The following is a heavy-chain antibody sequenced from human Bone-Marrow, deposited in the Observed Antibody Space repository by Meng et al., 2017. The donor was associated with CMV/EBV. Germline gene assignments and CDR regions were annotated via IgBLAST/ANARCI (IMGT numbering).Heavy chain of an antibody. V-gene: IGHV4-34*01. J-gene: IGHJ4*02. CDR2: INHSGST. CDR3: ARGNTYYGLFDH. Sequence: GSLRLSCAVYGGSFSGYYWSWIRQPPGKGLEWIGEINHSGSTNYNPSLKSRVIISVDTSKNQFSLRLSSVTTADTAVAVYYCARGNTYYGLFDHWGQGALVTVSS. CDR1: GGSFSGYY. D-gene: IGHD4-17*01.